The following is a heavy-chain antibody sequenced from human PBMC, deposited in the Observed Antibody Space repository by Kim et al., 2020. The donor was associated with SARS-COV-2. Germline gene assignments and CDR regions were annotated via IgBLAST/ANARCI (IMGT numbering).Heavy chain of an antibody. V-gene: IGHV5-51*01. D-gene: IGHD6-13*01. J-gene: IGHJ4*02. CDR3: ATSNGSSWAYFDY. Sequence: RYSPAFQGQVTISADKSIHTAYLQWSTLKASDTAMYYCATSNGSSWAYFDYWGQGTLVTVSS.